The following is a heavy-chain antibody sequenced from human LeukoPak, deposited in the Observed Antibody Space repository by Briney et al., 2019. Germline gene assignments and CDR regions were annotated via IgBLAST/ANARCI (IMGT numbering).Heavy chain of an antibody. Sequence: ASVKVSCKASGYTFTGYYMHWVRESPGQGLEWMGRINPNSGGTNYAQKFQGRVTMTRDTTISTAYMELSRLRSDDTAVYYCSGGCYYDRSGYESLSLGQGTLVSVSS. D-gene: IGHD3-22*01. J-gene: IGHJ5*02. V-gene: IGHV1-2*06. CDR3: SGGCYYDRSGYESLS. CDR1: GYTFTGYY. CDR2: INPNSGGT.